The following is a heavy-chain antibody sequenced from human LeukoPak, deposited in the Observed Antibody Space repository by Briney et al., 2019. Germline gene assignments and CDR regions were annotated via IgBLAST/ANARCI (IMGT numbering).Heavy chain of an antibody. V-gene: IGHV3-23*01. CDR2: ISGSGGST. Sequence: HTGGSLRLSCAASGFNVNSNYMSWVRQAPGKGLEWVSAISGSGGSTYYADSVKGRFTISRDNSKNTLYLQMNSLRAEDTAVYYCAREVPGIAAAGTDYWGQGTLVTVSS. J-gene: IGHJ4*02. D-gene: IGHD6-13*01. CDR1: GFNVNSNY. CDR3: AREVPGIAAAGTDY.